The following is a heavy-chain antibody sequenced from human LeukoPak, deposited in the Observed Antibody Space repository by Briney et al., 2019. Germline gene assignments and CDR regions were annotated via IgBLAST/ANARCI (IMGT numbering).Heavy chain of an antibody. D-gene: IGHD6-6*01. CDR3: AKDMAYSSSSDFDY. Sequence: PGGSLRLSCAASGFTFDDYAMHWVRQAPGKGLEWASGISWNSGSIGYADSVKGRFTISRDNAKNSLYLQMNSLRAEDTALYYCAKDMAYSSSSDFDYWGQGTLVTVSS. CDR1: GFTFDDYA. V-gene: IGHV3-9*01. J-gene: IGHJ4*02. CDR2: ISWNSGSI.